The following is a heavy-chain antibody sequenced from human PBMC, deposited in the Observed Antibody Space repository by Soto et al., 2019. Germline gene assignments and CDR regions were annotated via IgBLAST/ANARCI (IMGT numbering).Heavy chain of an antibody. CDR2: ISGSGGST. Sequence: EVQVLESGGGLRQPGGSLRLSCVASGFTFDSYAMSWVRQAPGKGLEWVSGISGSGGSTYYADSVKGRFTISRDNSKNTLNLQMNSLRAEDTAVYYCAKNQLSSYKLFVPWGQGTLVTVSS. CDR3: AKNQLSSYKLFVP. V-gene: IGHV3-23*01. D-gene: IGHD1-1*01. J-gene: IGHJ5*01. CDR1: GFTFDSYA.